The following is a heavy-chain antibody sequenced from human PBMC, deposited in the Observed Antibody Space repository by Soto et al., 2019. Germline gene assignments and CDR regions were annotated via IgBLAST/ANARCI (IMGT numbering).Heavy chain of an antibody. J-gene: IGHJ6*02. Sequence: SATLPLTCTVSGGSIISYYWSCIRQPAGKGLEWIGRIYTSGSTNYNPALKSRVTMSVDTSKNQFSLKLISVTAADTAVYYCARDLAEYYCGMDVWGQGTTVTDSS. CDR3: ARDLAEYYCGMDV. V-gene: IGHV4-4*07. D-gene: IGHD3-3*02. CDR2: IYTSGST. CDR1: GGSIISYY.